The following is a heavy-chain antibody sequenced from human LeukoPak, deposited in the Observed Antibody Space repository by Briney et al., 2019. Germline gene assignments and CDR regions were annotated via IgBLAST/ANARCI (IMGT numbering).Heavy chain of an antibody. J-gene: IGHJ4*02. CDR2: IYHSGST. CDR3: ARRPVTDIVVVPAAPYLTYFDY. Sequence: PSETLSLTCTVSGYSISSGYYWGWIRQPPGKGLEWIGSIYHSGSTSYNPSLKSRVTISVDTSKNQFSLKLSSVTAADTAVYYCARRPVTDIVVVPAAPYLTYFDYWGQGTLVTVSS. D-gene: IGHD2-2*01. CDR1: GYSISSGYY. V-gene: IGHV4-38-2*02.